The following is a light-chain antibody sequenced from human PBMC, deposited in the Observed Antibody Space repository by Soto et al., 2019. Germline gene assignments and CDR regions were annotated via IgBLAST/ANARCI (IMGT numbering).Light chain of an antibody. CDR3: QQYNSYRT. J-gene: IGKJ1*01. Sequence: DIQMTQFPSTLSASVGDRVTITCRASQSISSWLAWYQLKPGKAPKLLIYKASTLESGVPSRFSGSGSGTEFTLTISSLQPDDFATYYCQQYNSYRTFGQGTKVEIK. CDR1: QSISSW. V-gene: IGKV1-5*03. CDR2: KAS.